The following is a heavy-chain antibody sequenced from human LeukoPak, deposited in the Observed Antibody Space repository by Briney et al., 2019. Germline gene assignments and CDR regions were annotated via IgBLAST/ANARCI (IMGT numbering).Heavy chain of an antibody. Sequence: QPGGSLRLSCAASGFTFSSYAMSWVRQAPGKGLEWVSAISGSGGSTYYADSVKGRFTISRDNSKNTLYLQMSSLRAEDTAVYYCAEVARVGKAAANDAFDIWGQGTMVTVSS. D-gene: IGHD6-13*01. CDR1: GFTFSSYA. CDR3: AEVARVGKAAANDAFDI. CDR2: ISGSGGST. J-gene: IGHJ3*02. V-gene: IGHV3-23*01.